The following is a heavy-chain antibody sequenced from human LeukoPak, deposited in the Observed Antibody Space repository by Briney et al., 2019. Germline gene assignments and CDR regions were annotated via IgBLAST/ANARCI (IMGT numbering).Heavy chain of an antibody. D-gene: IGHD2-15*01. CDR1: GFTLDDYA. V-gene: IGHV3-9*01. J-gene: IGHJ4*02. CDR3: AKDSTDSLVVVANSYFDY. Sequence: PGGSLRLSCAASGFTLDDYAMHWVRQAPGKGLEWVSGISWNSGSIGYADSVKGRFTISRDNAKNSLYLQMNSLRAEDTALYYCAKDSTDSLVVVANSYFDYWGQGTLVTVSS. CDR2: ISWNSGSI.